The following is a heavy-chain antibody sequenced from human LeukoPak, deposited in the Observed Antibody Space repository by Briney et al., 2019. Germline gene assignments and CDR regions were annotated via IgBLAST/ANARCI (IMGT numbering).Heavy chain of an antibody. CDR2: IYHSGST. J-gene: IGHJ4*02. V-gene: IGHV4-30-2*01. CDR3: AGQCDSSGYYADY. D-gene: IGHD3-22*01. CDR1: GGSISSGGYS. Sequence: PSETLSLTCAVSGGSISSGGYSWSWIRQPPGKGLEWIGYIYHSGSTYYNPSLKSRVTISVDRSKNQFSLKLSSVTAADTAVYYCAGQCDSSGYYADYWGQGTLVTVSS.